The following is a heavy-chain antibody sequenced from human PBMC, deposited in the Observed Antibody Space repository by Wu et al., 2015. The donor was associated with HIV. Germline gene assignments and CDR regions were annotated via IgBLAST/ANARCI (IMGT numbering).Heavy chain of an antibody. CDR3: ASLTGEDAFDI. Sequence: QFQLVQSGAEVKKPGASVKVSSKASGYTFTSYGLSWVRQAPVQGLEWLGWISAYNGNTNYAQKFQGRITMTTDTSTSTAYMELRSLRSDDTAVYYCASLTGEDAFDIWGQGTMVTVSS. CDR2: ISAYNGNT. D-gene: IGHD7-27*01. J-gene: IGHJ3*02. V-gene: IGHV1-18*01. CDR1: GYTFTSYG.